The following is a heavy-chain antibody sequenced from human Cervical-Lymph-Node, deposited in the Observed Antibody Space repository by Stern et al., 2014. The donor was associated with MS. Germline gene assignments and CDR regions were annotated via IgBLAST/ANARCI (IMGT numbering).Heavy chain of an antibody. D-gene: IGHD6-19*01. CDR2: ISAYNGNT. J-gene: IGHJ5*02. Sequence: VQLVESGAEVKKPGASVKVSCKASGYTFTSYGISWVRQAPGQGLEWIGWISAYNGNTNYAQKLQGRVTMTTDTSTSTAYMELRSLRSDDTAVYYCAREEEWAGIRYWFDPWGQGTLVTVSS. CDR1: GYTFTSYG. CDR3: AREEEWAGIRYWFDP. V-gene: IGHV1-18*01.